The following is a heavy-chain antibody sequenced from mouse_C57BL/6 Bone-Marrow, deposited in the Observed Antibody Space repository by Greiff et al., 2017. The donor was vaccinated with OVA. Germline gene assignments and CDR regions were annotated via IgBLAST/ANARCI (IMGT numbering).Heavy chain of an antibody. J-gene: IGHJ4*01. CDR3: ERGWLLRGYAMDY. D-gene: IGHD2-3*01. Sequence: EVKLQESGPELVKPGASVKISCKASGYSFTGYYMNWVKQSPEKSLEWIGEINPSTGGTTYNQKFKAKATLTVDKSSSTAYMQLKSLTSEDSAVYYCERGWLLRGYAMDYWGQGTSVTVPS. CDR2: INPSTGGT. CDR1: GYSFTGYY. V-gene: IGHV1-42*01.